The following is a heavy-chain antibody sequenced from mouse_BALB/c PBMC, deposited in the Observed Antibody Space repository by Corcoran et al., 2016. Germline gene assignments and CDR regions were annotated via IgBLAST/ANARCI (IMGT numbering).Heavy chain of an antibody. J-gene: IGHJ4*01. V-gene: IGHV3-6*02. CDR2: ISYDGSN. CDR3: ALETRTYYAMDY. CDR1: GYSITSGHY. Sequence: DVQLQESGPGLVKPSQSLSLTCSVTGYSITSGHYWNWIRQFPGNKLEWMGYISYDGSNNYNPSLKNSISITRDTSKNQFFLKLNSVTTEDTATYYCALETRTYYAMDYWVQGTSVTVSS.